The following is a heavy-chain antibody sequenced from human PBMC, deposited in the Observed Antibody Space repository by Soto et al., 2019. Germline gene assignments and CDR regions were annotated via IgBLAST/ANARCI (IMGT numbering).Heavy chain of an antibody. CDR2: IYSGGSK. D-gene: IGHD3-22*01. CDR1: GFTVSSNY. CDR3: ARGPSVDYDSSGYSD. Sequence: GGSLRLSCAAPGFTVSSNYMSWVRQAPGKGLEWVSVIYSGGSKYYADSVKGRVTISRDNSKNTLYLQMNSLRAEDTAVYYCARGPSVDYDSSGYSDWGQGTLVTVSS. J-gene: IGHJ4*02. V-gene: IGHV3-53*01.